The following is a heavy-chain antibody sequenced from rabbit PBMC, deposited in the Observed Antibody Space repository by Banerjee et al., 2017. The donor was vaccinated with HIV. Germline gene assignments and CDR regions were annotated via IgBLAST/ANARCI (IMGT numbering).Heavy chain of an antibody. Sequence: QSLEESGGDLVKPEGTLTLTCTASGFDFSTYYYMCWVRQAPGKGLEWIGCIDTAGSGNSYYTSWAKGRFTISKTSSTTVTLQMTSLTAADTATYFCARGGGGYGDYGYAGRLHLWGPGTLVTVS. V-gene: IGHV1S40*01. CDR3: ARGGGGYGDYGYAGRLHL. D-gene: IGHD6-1*01. CDR2: IDTAGSGNS. J-gene: IGHJ3*01. CDR1: GFDFSTYYY.